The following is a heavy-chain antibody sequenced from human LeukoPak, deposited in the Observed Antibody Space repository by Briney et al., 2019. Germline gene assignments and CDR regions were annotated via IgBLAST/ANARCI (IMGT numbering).Heavy chain of an antibody. CDR3: ARSYYDILTGSSLYYYYMDV. Sequence: EASVKVSCKASGYTFTGYYMHWVRQAPGQGLEWMGWINPNSGGTNYAQKFQGRVTMTRDTSISTAYMELSRLRFDDTAVYYCARSYYDILTGSSLYYYYMDVWGKGTTVTVSS. D-gene: IGHD3-9*01. V-gene: IGHV1-2*02. J-gene: IGHJ6*03. CDR1: GYTFTGYY. CDR2: INPNSGGT.